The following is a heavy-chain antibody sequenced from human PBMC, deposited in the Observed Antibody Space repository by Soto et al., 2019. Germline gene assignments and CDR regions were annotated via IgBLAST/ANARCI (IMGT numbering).Heavy chain of an antibody. D-gene: IGHD6-6*01. CDR2: ISSNGGST. J-gene: IGHJ4*02. CDR1: GFTFSSYA. Sequence: GGSLRLSCAASGFTFSSYAMHWVRQAPGRGLEYVSAISSNGGSTYYADSVKGRFTISRDNSKNTLYLQMGSLRAEDMAVYYCARANYGSYDYWGQGTLVTVSS. CDR3: ARANYGSYDY. V-gene: IGHV3-64*02.